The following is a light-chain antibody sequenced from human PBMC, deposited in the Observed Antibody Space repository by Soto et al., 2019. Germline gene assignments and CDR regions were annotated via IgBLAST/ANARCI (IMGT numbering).Light chain of an antibody. CDR1: DSNIGSFT. Sequence: QSVLTQPPSASGTPGQRVTISCSGSDSNIGSFTVHWYQQVPGTAPKPLIHTTYQRPSGVPDRFSGSKSGTSGSLAISGLQPEDDADYYCASWDDSLSGFVFGTGTKLTVL. J-gene: IGLJ1*01. CDR3: ASWDDSLSGFV. CDR2: TTY. V-gene: IGLV1-44*01.